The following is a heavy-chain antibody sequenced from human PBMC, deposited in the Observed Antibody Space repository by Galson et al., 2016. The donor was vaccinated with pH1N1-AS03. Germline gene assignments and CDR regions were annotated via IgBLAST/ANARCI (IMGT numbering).Heavy chain of an antibody. Sequence: SLRLSCAASGFTFDDYAIHWVRQTPGKGLEWVSGISWNSGYIAYANSVKGRFTVSRDNAKNSLYLQMNNLRAEDTALYYCAKEKTRYLHGSFDIWGQGTVVTVSS. D-gene: IGHD3-16*02. V-gene: IGHV3-9*01. CDR1: GFTFDDYA. J-gene: IGHJ3*02. CDR2: ISWNSGYI. CDR3: AKEKTRYLHGSFDI.